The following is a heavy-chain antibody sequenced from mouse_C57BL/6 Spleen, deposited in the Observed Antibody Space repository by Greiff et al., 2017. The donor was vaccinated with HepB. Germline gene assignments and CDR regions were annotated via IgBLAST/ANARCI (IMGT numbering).Heavy chain of an antibody. D-gene: IGHD1-1*01. V-gene: IGHV1-69*01. CDR3: ARSPSTSYYFDY. CDR2: IDPSDSYT. J-gene: IGHJ2*01. Sequence: QVQLQQPGAELVMPGASVKLSCKASGYTFTSYWMHWVKQRPGQGLEWIGEIDPSDSYTNYNQKFKGKSTLTVDKSSSTAYMQLSSLTSEDSAVYYCARSPSTSYYFDYWGQGTTLTVSS. CDR1: GYTFTSYW.